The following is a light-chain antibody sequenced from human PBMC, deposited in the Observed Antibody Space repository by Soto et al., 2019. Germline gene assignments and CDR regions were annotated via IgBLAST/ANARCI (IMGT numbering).Light chain of an antibody. Sequence: QSVLTQPASVSGSPGQSITISCTGTSGDVGAYNYVSWYQHHPGKAPKLMIYEVNYRPSGVSDRFSASKSGNTASLTISGLQAEDEADYYCSSYSSSDTLYVFGTGNKVTVL. V-gene: IGLV2-14*01. CDR3: SSYSSSDTLYV. CDR1: SGDVGAYNY. CDR2: EVN. J-gene: IGLJ1*01.